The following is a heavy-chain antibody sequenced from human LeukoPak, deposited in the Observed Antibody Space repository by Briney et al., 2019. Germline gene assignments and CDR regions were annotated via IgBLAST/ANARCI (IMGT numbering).Heavy chain of an antibody. V-gene: IGHV4-59*01. J-gene: IGHJ6*03. D-gene: IGHD4-11*01. CDR3: ARGRVSSSTWYSTYYYYFYMDV. CDR2: VDHTGST. Sequence: SETLSLTCTVSGGSISSYYWTWIRQPPGKGLEWIGYVDHTGSTNFNPSLNGRVSISRDTSKNLFSLRLRSVAAADTAVYFCARGRVSSSTWYSTYYYYFYMDVWGKGTTVTVSS. CDR1: GGSISSYY.